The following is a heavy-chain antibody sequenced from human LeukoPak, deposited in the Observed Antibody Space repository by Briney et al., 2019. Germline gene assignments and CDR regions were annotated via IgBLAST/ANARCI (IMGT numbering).Heavy chain of an antibody. CDR2: IKQDGSEK. CDR3: ARDRNTDFWSGYYTNYFDY. Sequence: GGSLRLSCAGSGFTFSTYWMSWVRQAPGKGLEWEANIKQDGSEKYYVDTVKGRFTISRDNAKNSLYLQMNSLRAEDTAVYYCARDRNTDFWSGYYTNYFDYWGQGTLVTVSS. V-gene: IGHV3-7*01. CDR1: GFTFSTYW. J-gene: IGHJ4*02. D-gene: IGHD3-3*01.